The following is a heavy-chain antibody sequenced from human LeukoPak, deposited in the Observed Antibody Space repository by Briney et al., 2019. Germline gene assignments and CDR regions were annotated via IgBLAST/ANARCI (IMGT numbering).Heavy chain of an antibody. J-gene: IGHJ4*02. D-gene: IGHD4-17*01. CDR1: GFTFSTYW. V-gene: IGHV3-7*05. CDR3: ARIGRDYGDYFDY. CDR2: IKQDGSEN. Sequence: GGSLRLSCAASGFTFSTYWMSWVRQAPGRGLEWGANIKQDGSENSYVDSVKGRFTISRDNAKNSLFLQMNSLRAEDTAVYYCARIGRDYGDYFDYWGQGTLVTVSS.